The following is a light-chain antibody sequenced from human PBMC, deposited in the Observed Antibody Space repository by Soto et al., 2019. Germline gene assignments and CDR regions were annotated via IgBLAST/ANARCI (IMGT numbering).Light chain of an antibody. CDR1: SSDVGGYTY. CDR2: DVS. J-gene: IGLJ2*01. Sequence: QSALTQPASVSGSPGQSITISCTGTSSDVGGYTYVSWYHQHPGKAPKLMIYDVSNRPSGVSNRFSGSKSGNTASLTISGLQAEDEADYHCSSYTRSSSVVFGGGTPLTVL. CDR3: SSYTRSSSVV. V-gene: IGLV2-14*01.